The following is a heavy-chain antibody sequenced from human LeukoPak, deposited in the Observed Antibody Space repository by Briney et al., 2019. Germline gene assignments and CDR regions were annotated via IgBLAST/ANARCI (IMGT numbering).Heavy chain of an antibody. CDR1: GYTFTSYN. V-gene: IGHV1-8*01. CDR3: ARGQDSSSWYRWFDP. CDR2: MNPNSGNT. D-gene: IGHD6-13*01. Sequence: ASVKVSCKASGYTFTSYNINGVRQASGQGLEWMGWMNPNSGNTGYAQKFQGRVTMTRNTSISTAYMELSSLRSEDTAVYYCARGQDSSSWYRWFDPWGQGTLVTVSS. J-gene: IGHJ5*02.